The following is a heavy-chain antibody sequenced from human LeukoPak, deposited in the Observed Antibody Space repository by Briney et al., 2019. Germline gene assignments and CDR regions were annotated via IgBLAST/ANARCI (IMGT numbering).Heavy chain of an antibody. V-gene: IGHV4-59*08. CDR2: IYYSGST. D-gene: IGHD3-22*01. Sequence: SETLSLTCTVSGGSISSYYWSWIRQPPGKGLEWIGYIYYSGSTNYNPSLKSRVTISVDTSENQFSLKLSSVTAADTAVYYCARQGVYYDSSGYYTTLDYWGQGTLVTVSS. J-gene: IGHJ4*02. CDR3: ARQGVYYDSSGYYTTLDY. CDR1: GGSISSYY.